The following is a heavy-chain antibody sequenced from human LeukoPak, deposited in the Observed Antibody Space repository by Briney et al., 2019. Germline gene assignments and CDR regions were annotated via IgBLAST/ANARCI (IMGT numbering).Heavy chain of an antibody. J-gene: IGHJ4*02. D-gene: IGHD6-13*01. CDR1: GFTFSSYA. Sequence: SGGSLRLSCAASGFTFSSYAMSWVRQAPGKGLEWVSGISWNSGSIGYADSVKGRFTISRDDAKNSLYLQMNSLRAEDTALYYCAKGAAGNLFDYWGQGTLVTVSS. V-gene: IGHV3-9*01. CDR3: AKGAAGNLFDY. CDR2: ISWNSGSI.